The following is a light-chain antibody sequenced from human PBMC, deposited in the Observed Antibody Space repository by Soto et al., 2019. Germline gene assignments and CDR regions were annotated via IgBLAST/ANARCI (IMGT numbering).Light chain of an antibody. CDR3: CSYAGSSTVV. J-gene: IGLJ2*01. CDR2: EGS. Sequence: QCALTQPASVSGSPGQSITISCTGTSIDVGSYNLVSWYQQHPGKAPKLMIYEGSKRPSGVSNRVSGSKSGNTASLTISGLQAEDEADYYCCSYAGSSTVVFGGGTKLTVL. V-gene: IGLV2-23*01. CDR1: SIDVGSYNL.